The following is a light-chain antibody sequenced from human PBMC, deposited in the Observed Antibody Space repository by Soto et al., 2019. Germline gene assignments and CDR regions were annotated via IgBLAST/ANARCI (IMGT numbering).Light chain of an antibody. Sequence: QSALTQPPSASGSPGQSVTISCTGTSSDIGGYNYVSWYQQHPGKAPKVMIYEVSKRPSGVPDRFSGSKSGNTASLTVSGLQAEDEADYYCSSYAGSSTWVFGGGTKLTVL. CDR1: SSDIGGYNY. CDR2: EVS. J-gene: IGLJ2*01. CDR3: SSYAGSSTWV. V-gene: IGLV2-8*01.